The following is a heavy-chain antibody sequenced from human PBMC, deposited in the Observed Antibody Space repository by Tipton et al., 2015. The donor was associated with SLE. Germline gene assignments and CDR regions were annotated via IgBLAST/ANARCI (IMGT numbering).Heavy chain of an antibody. J-gene: IGHJ4*02. Sequence: TLSLTCTVSGYSITSDSNYWTWIRQPPGKGLEWIGYISYSGSTNYNPSVRSRVSISLDTSKNQFSLKVKSVTTADTAVYYCARGDISVAIYDFWGPGSLVTVSS. D-gene: IGHD6-19*01. CDR2: ISYSGST. V-gene: IGHV4-61*01. CDR3: ARGDISVAIYDF. CDR1: GYSITSDSNY.